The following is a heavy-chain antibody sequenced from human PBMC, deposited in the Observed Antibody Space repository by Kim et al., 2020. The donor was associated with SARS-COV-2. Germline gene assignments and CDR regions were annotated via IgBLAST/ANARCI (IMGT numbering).Heavy chain of an antibody. D-gene: IGHD1-1*01. Sequence: GGSLRLSCAASGFTFSNYAMSWVRQAPGKGLEWVSIISGSDGSTYYVDSVKGRFTVSRDNSKNTLYLQMNSLRAEDTAVYYCAINWNADYWGQGTLVTVSS. CDR3: AINWNADY. CDR2: ISGSDGST. J-gene: IGHJ4*02. CDR1: GFTFSNYA. V-gene: IGHV3-23*01.